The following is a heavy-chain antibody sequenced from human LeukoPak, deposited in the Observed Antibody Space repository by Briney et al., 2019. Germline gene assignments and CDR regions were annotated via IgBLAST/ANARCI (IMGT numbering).Heavy chain of an antibody. V-gene: IGHV1-18*01. CDR2: ISAHNGNT. CDR1: AYTFTTHG. CDR3: ARDGYFDL. Sequence: GASVKVSFKSSAYTFTTHGIAWVRQAPGQGLEWMGWISAHNGNTNYAQSLQGRVTITTDTSTNTAYMELRSLRSDDTAVYYCARDGYFDLWGRGTLVTVSS. J-gene: IGHJ2*01.